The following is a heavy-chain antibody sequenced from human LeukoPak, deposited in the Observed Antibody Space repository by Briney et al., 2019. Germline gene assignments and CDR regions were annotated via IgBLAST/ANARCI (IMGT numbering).Heavy chain of an antibody. CDR1: GFTFSSYA. CDR3: AKDLFVVVTACYDY. CDR2: ISGSGGST. Sequence: QAGGSLRLSCAASGFTFSSYAMSWVRQAPGKGLEWVSAISGSGGSTYYADSVKGRFTISRDNSKNTLYLQMNSLRAEDTAVYYCAKDLFVVVTACYDYWGQGTLVTVSS. V-gene: IGHV3-23*01. J-gene: IGHJ4*02. D-gene: IGHD2-21*02.